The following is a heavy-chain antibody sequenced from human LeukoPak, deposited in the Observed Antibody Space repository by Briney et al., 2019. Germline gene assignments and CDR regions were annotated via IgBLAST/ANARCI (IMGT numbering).Heavy chain of an antibody. V-gene: IGHV4-34*01. CDR2: INHSGST. D-gene: IGHD3-22*01. J-gene: IGHJ3*02. CDR3: AREGYDSSGPQVDDAFDI. CDR1: GFTFDDYG. Sequence: GSLRLSCAASGFTFDDYGMSWIRQPPGKGLEWIGEINHSGSTNYNPSLKSRVTISVDTSKNQFSLKLSSVTAADTAVYHCAREGYDSSGPQVDDAFDIWGQGTMVTVSS.